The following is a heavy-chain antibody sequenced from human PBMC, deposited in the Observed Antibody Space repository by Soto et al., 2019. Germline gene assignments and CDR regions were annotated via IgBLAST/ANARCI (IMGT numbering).Heavy chain of an antibody. J-gene: IGHJ4*02. Sequence: GESLKISCEGSGYIFTNQWINWVRQVPGKGLEWMGNIEPSDSHTNYSPSFQGHVTISIDKSIRTAYLQWTRLKASDTAIYYCASGRWNLHFHYWGQGSLVTVSS. CDR2: IEPSDSHT. V-gene: IGHV5-10-1*01. CDR1: GYIFTNQW. D-gene: IGHD2-15*01. CDR3: ASGRWNLHFHY.